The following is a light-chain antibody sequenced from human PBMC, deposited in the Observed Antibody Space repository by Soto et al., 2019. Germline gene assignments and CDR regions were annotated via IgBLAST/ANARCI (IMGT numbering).Light chain of an antibody. CDR3: SSFATSGTTVI. CDR1: NNDVGAYPY. J-gene: IGLJ2*01. V-gene: IGLV2-14*01. Sequence: QSVLTQPASVSGSPGQSITISCTGTNNDVGAYPYVSWYQQHPGTAPKLIIYEVTNRPSGISDRFSGSKSGNTASLTISGLQAEDESDYYCSSFATSGTTVIFGGATKLTVL. CDR2: EVT.